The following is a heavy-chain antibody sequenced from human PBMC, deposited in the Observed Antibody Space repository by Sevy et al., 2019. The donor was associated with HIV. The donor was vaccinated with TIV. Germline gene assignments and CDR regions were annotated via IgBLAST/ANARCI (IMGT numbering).Heavy chain of an antibody. CDR3: ATDRGGYYYGSGSYYRGFDI. CDR2: INPNSGGT. D-gene: IGHD3-10*01. V-gene: IGHV1-2*02. CDR1: GYTFTGYY. Sequence: ASVKVSCKASGYTFTGYYMHWVRQAPGQGLEWMGWINPNSGGTNYAQKFQGRVTMTRDTSISTAYMELSRLRSDDTAVYYCATDRGGYYYGSGSYYRGFDIWGQGTMVTVSS. J-gene: IGHJ3*02.